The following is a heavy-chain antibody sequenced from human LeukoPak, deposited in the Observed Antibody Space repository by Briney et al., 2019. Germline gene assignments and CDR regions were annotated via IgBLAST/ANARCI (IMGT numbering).Heavy chain of an antibody. CDR3: AREVGSGSYFAHVFDI. CDR2: ISDSVSST. CDR1: GFTFSSYA. V-gene: IGHV3-23*01. Sequence: GGSLRLSCAASGFTFSSYAMSWVRQAPGKGLEWVSAISDSVSSTYYADSVTGRFTISRDNSKNPLYLQMNSLRAEETAVYYCAREVGSGSYFAHVFDIWGEGTMVSVFS. J-gene: IGHJ3*02. D-gene: IGHD1-26*01.